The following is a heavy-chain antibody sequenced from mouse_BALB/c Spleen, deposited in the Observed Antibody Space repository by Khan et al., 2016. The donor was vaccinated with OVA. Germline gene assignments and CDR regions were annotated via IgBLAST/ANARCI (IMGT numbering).Heavy chain of an antibody. J-gene: IGHJ2*01. Sequence: VQLQQSGAELVRSGASVKLSCTASGFNIKDYYMHWVKQRPEQGLEWIGWIDPENGDTEYAPKFQGKATMTADTSSNTAYLQLSSLTSEDTAVYYCKNYYGSSYGYWGQGTTLTVSS. CDR1: GFNIKDYY. D-gene: IGHD1-1*01. V-gene: IGHV14-4*02. CDR2: IDPENGDT. CDR3: KNYYGSSYGY.